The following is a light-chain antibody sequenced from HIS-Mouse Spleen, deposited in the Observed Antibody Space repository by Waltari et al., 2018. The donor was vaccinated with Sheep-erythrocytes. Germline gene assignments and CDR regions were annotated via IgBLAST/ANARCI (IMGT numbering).Light chain of an antibody. J-gene: IGLJ2*01. CDR2: EVS. V-gene: IGLV2-14*01. CDR3: SSYTSSSTQV. Sequence: QSALTQPASVSGSPGHSLPISCTGTSRDVVVYNYFSWYQQHPGKAPKLMIYEVSNRPSGVSNRFSGSKSGNTASLTISGLQAEDEADYYCSSYTSSSTQVFGGGTKLTVL. CDR1: SRDVVVYNY.